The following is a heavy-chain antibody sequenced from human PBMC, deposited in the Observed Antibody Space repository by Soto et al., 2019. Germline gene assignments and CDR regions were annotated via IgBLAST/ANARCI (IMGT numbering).Heavy chain of an antibody. J-gene: IGHJ6*02. Sequence: QLQLQESGPGLVKPSQTLSLTCTFSGGSISSGGYYWSWIRQNPRKGLEWIGYIYYSGSTYYNPSLKSRVTISVDTSKNQFSLKLSSVTAADTAVHYCARGLENFWSGYGMDVWGQGTTVTVSS. D-gene: IGHD3-3*01. V-gene: IGHV4-31*03. CDR1: GGSISSGGYY. CDR3: ARGLENFWSGYGMDV. CDR2: IYYSGST.